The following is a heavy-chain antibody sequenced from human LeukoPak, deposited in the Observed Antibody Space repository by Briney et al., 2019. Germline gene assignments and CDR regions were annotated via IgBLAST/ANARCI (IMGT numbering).Heavy chain of an antibody. V-gene: IGHV3-48*04. D-gene: IGHD3-10*02. J-gene: IGHJ6*04. Sequence: GGSLRLSCAASGFTFSSYTMNWVRQAPGKGLEWVSYISSSGSTIYHADSVKGRFTISRDNAKNSLYLQMNSLRAEDTAVYYCAELGITMIGGVWGKGTTATISS. CDR1: GFTFSSYT. CDR3: AELGITMIGGV. CDR2: ISSSGSTI.